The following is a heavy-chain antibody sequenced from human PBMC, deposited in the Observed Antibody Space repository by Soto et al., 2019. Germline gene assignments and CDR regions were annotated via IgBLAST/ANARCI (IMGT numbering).Heavy chain of an antibody. CDR1: GGSIGFYY. CDR3: ARERSGVADFDS. J-gene: IGHJ4*02. V-gene: IGHV4-59*01. Sequence: SETLSLTCTVSGGSIGFYYWSWIRQPPGKGLQWIGNIYYTGSTNYNPSLKSRVTISVDTSRKQLSLKLSSVTAADTAVYYCARERSGVADFDSWGKGVLVTVPS. CDR2: IYYTGST. D-gene: IGHD6-19*01.